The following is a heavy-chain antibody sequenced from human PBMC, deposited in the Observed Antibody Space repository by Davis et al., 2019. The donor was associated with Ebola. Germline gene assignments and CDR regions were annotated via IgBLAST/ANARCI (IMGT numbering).Heavy chain of an antibody. CDR1: GYTFTHYG. CDR2: INPHNGNT. J-gene: IGHJ5*02. CDR3: ARPIPWFDP. Sequence: ASVKVSCKASGYTFTHYGITWVRQAPGQGLEWMGWINPHNGNTNYAQNVQGRVTMTTDTSTSTAYMELRSLRSDDTAVYYCARPIPWFDPWGQRTLVTVSS. V-gene: IGHV1-18*04. D-gene: IGHD2-21*01.